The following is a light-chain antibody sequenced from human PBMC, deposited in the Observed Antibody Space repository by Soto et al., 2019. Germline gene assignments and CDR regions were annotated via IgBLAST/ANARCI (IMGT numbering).Light chain of an antibody. Sequence: ETVMTQSPATLSASPGESATLSCRASQSVNSDLAWYQQIPGQSPRRLIYRASTGTTVGNDRFSGSGSGTEFTLTISSLQSEDLTISYCQQYNNWPLTFGGGTKVEI. CDR1: QSVNSD. CDR2: RAS. J-gene: IGKJ4*01. CDR3: QQYNNWPLT. V-gene: IGKV3-15*01.